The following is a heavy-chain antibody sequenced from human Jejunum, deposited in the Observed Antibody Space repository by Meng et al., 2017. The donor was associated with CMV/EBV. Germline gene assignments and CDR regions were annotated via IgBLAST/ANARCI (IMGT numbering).Heavy chain of an antibody. D-gene: IGHD6-19*01. CDR3: TRGGGGSGGRFDY. Sequence: VRVGQCGAWVKKPGASGKVSCKASGDTLHSYYIHWVRQAPGQGLEWMGKINPSGVSTSYAQKFQGRVTMTRDTSTSAVYMELSSLKSEDTAVYYCTRGGGGSGGRFDYWGQGTLVTVSS. V-gene: IGHV1-46*02. CDR2: INPSGVST. J-gene: IGHJ4*02. CDR1: GDTLHSYY.